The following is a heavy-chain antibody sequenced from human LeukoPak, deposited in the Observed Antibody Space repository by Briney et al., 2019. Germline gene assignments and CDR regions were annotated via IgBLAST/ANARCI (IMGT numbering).Heavy chain of an antibody. V-gene: IGHV4-39*01. D-gene: IGHD3-10*01. Sequence: PSETLSLTCTVSDGSISSSSYYWGWIRQPPGKGLEWIGTIYYSGNTYYYNPSLKSRVSISVDMSKTQFSLKLASVTAADTAVYYCARTSLWFGELLVDYWGQGTLVTVSS. J-gene: IGHJ4*02. CDR1: DGSISSSSYY. CDR2: IYYSGNTY. CDR3: ARTSLWFGELLVDY.